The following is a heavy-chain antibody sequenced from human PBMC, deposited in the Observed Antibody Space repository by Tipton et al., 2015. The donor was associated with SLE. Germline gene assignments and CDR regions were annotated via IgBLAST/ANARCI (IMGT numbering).Heavy chain of an antibody. D-gene: IGHD3-10*01. J-gene: IGHJ6*02. CDR1: GYTFDTFG. V-gene: IGHV1-18*01. Sequence: QLVQSGAEQKKPGASVKVSCKASGYTFDTFGVSWVRQAPGQGLEWLAWISGYNGQTEYSQKFQGRVTVTRDTSTSTAFMDVSSLTSDDTAIYYCAGSPSWFTGDYNGMDVWGQGTTVTVSS. CDR3: AGSPSWFTGDYNGMDV. CDR2: ISGYNGQT.